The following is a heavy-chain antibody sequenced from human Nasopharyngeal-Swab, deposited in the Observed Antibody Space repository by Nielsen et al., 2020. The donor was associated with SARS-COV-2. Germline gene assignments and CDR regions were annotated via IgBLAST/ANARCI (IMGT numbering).Heavy chain of an antibody. D-gene: IGHD5-12*01. Sequence: ASVKVSCKASGYTFTSYYMHWVRQAPGQGLEWMGIINPSGGSTSYAQKFQGRVTMTRDTSTSTVYMELSSLRSEDTAVYYCASFYSGYDDAFDIWGQGTMATVSS. CDR2: INPSGGST. CDR3: ASFYSGYDDAFDI. J-gene: IGHJ3*02. CDR1: GYTFTSYY. V-gene: IGHV1-46*01.